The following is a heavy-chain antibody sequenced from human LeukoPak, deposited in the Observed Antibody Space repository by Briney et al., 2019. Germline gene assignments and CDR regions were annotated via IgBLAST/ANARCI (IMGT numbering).Heavy chain of an antibody. CDR3: ARGKWLHPWELLKHDAFDI. V-gene: IGHV3-48*04. Sequence: GGSLRLSCAASGFTFSSYSMNWVRQAPGKGLEWVSYISSSSSTIYYADSVKGRFTISRDNAKNSLYLQMNSLRAEDTAVYYCARGKWLHPWELLKHDAFDIWGQGTMVTVSS. CDR2: ISSSSSTI. J-gene: IGHJ3*02. CDR1: GFTFSSYS. D-gene: IGHD1-26*01.